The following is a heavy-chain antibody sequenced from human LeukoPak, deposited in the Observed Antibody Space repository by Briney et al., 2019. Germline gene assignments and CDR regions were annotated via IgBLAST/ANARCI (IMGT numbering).Heavy chain of an antibody. D-gene: IGHD6-19*01. V-gene: IGHV3-23*03. CDR3: AKRWSSGWYAWFDP. CDR2: ISDGTTFSDGGTT. J-gene: IGHJ5*02. Sequence: GGSLRLSCAASGFTVSSNYMGWVRQAPGKGLEWVSVISDGTTFSDGGTTYYTDSVKGRFTISRDNSKNTLYLQMNSLRAEDTAVYYCAKRWSSGWYAWFDPWGQGTLVTVSS. CDR1: GFTVSSNY.